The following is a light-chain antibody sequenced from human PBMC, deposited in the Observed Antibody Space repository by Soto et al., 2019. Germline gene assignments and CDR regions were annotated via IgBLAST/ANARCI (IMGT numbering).Light chain of an antibody. CDR2: LAS. CDR3: QQLNSYPLT. CDR1: QSISTY. V-gene: IGKV1-9*01. Sequence: DIQMTQSPSSLSASVGDRVTITCRASQSISTYLNWYQQKPGRAPKLLIYLASTLQSGVPSRFSGSGSGTQFTLTISSLQPEDFATYYCQQLNSYPLTFGPGTTVDIK. J-gene: IGKJ3*01.